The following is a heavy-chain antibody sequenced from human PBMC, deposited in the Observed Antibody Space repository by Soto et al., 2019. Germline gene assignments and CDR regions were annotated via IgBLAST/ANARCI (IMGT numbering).Heavy chain of an antibody. J-gene: IGHJ3*02. V-gene: IGHV3-21*06. CDR3: ARGSVIDTGDALDI. CDR1: GFTFSRHS. D-gene: IGHD2-21*01. Sequence: EVQLVESGGGLVKPGGSLRLSCAASGFTFSRHSMNWVRQAPGKGLEWVSCISGTGTFIYYSDSVKGRFTISRDDAKSSLYLQMNSLTAEDTAVYYCARGSVIDTGDALDIWGPGIMVTVS. CDR2: ISGTGTFI.